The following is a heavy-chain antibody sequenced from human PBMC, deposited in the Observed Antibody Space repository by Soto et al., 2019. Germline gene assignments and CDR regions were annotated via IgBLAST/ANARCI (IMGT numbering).Heavy chain of an antibody. CDR3: ARTGGPYSSSYYWFDP. CDR2: IIPMFTTV. J-gene: IGHJ5*02. Sequence: SVKVSCKASGGTFSSYAISWVRQAPGQGLEWMGGIIPMFTTVNYAQKFQGRVTITADESTSTAYMELSSLRSEDTAVYYCARTGGPYSSSYYWFDPWGQGTLVTVSS. D-gene: IGHD6-13*01. CDR1: GGTFSSYA. V-gene: IGHV1-69*13.